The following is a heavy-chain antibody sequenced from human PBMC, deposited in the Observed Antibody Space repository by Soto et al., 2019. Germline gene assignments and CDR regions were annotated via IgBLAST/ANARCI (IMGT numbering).Heavy chain of an antibody. D-gene: IGHD2-15*01. CDR2: ISAYNGNT. Sequence: ASVKVSCKASGYTFTSYGISWVRQAPGQGLEWMGWISAYNGNTNYAQKLQGRVTMTTDTSTSTAYMELRSLSSDDTAVYYCARESPYCSGGSCHPMGAFDIWGQGTMVTVSS. CDR1: GYTFTSYG. CDR3: ARESPYCSGGSCHPMGAFDI. V-gene: IGHV1-18*01. J-gene: IGHJ3*02.